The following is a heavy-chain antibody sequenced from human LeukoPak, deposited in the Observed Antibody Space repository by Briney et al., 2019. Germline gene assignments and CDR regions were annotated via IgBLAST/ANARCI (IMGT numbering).Heavy chain of an antibody. CDR2: INTDGSDT. CDR3: VRDNSRGQSLGVIY. Sequence: GGSLILSCAASGFTFSTYWMHWVRQAPGKGLVWVAHINTDGSDTRYADSVKGRFTISRDNAKNTLYLQMNSLRAEDTAVYYCVRDNSRGQSLGVIYWGQGSLVTVSS. V-gene: IGHV3-74*01. J-gene: IGHJ4*02. D-gene: IGHD3-22*01. CDR1: GFTFSTYW.